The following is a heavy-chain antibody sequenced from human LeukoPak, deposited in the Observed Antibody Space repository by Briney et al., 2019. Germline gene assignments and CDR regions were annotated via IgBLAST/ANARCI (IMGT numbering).Heavy chain of an antibody. CDR2: INSDGSST. D-gene: IGHD3-10*01. J-gene: IGHJ3*02. CDR1: GFTFSSYW. Sequence: GGSLRLSCAASGFTFSSYWMHWVRQVPGKGLVWVSRINSDGSSTSYADSVKGRFTISRDNAKNTLYVQMSGLRAEDTAVYYCSTGSGHAFDIWGRGTMVTVSS. V-gene: IGHV3-74*01. CDR3: STGSGHAFDI.